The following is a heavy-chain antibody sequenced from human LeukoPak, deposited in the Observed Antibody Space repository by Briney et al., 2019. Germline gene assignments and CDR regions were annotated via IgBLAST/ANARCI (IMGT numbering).Heavy chain of an antibody. Sequence: AETLSLTCTVSGGSISSSSYYWGWIRQPPGKGLEWIGGIYYSGSTYYNPSLECPVTISVDPSKNSFSLKLSSLTAADTALYYCSSQWIQLLIDYWGQGTLVTVSS. V-gene: IGHV4-39*01. CDR2: IYYSGST. CDR1: GGSISSSSYY. D-gene: IGHD5-18*01. CDR3: SSQWIQLLIDY. J-gene: IGHJ4*02.